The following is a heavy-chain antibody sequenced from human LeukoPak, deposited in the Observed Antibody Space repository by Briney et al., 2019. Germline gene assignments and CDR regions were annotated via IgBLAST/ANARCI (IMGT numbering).Heavy chain of an antibody. V-gene: IGHV3-11*01. CDR3: AKMYYYGSGSYFRYFDY. CDR1: GFTFSDYY. CDR2: ISSSGSTI. D-gene: IGHD3-10*01. J-gene: IGHJ4*02. Sequence: PGGSLRLSCAASGFTFSDYYMSWIRQAPGKGLEWVSYISSSGSTIYYADSVKGRFTISRDNSKNTLYLQMNSLRAEDTAVYYCAKMYYYGSGSYFRYFDYWGQGTLVTVSS.